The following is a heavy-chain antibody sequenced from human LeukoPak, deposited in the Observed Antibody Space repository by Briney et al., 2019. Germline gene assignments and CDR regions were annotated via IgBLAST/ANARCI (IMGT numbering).Heavy chain of an antibody. CDR1: GFTFTSYG. Sequence: GRSLRLSCAASGFTFTSYGMHWVRQAPGKGLEWVAVIWYDGSNKYYADSVKGRFTISRDNSKNTLYLQMNSLRAEDTAVYYCARWGDERKGDYWGQGTLVTVSS. D-gene: IGHD3-16*01. CDR2: IWYDGSNK. V-gene: IGHV3-33*08. CDR3: ARWGDERKGDY. J-gene: IGHJ4*02.